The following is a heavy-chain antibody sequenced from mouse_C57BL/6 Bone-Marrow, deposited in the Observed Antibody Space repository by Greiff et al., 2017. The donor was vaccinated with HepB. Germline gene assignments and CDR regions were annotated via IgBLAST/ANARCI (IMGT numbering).Heavy chain of an antibody. V-gene: IGHV2-2*01. CDR3: ARRYYSNLYAMDY. CDR1: GFSFTSYG. CDR2: IWSGGST. Sequence: QVQLKESGPGLVQPSQSLSITCTVSGFSFTSYGIHWVRQSPGKGLEWLGVIWSGGSTDYNAAFISRLSISKDNSKSQVFFKMNSLQADDTAIYYCARRYYSNLYAMDYWGQGTSVTVSS. J-gene: IGHJ4*01. D-gene: IGHD2-5*01.